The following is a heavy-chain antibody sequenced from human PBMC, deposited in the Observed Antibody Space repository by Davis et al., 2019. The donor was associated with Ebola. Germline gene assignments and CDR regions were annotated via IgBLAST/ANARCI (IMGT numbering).Heavy chain of an antibody. CDR3: AREGGSSWYLVPADWYFDL. V-gene: IGHV3-21*01. CDR1: GFTFSNYG. Sequence: PGGSLRLSCAASGFTFSNYGMNWVRQAPGKGLEWVSSISGGGDYKYYADSVKGRFTISRDNSKNTLYLQMNSLRAEDTAVYYCAREGGSSWYLVPADWYFDLWGRGTLVTVSS. D-gene: IGHD6-13*01. CDR2: ISGGGDYK. J-gene: IGHJ2*01.